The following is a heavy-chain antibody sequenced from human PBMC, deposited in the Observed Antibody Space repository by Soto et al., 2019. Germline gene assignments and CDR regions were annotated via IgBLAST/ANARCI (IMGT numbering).Heavy chain of an antibody. V-gene: IGHV3-30-3*01. D-gene: IGHD2-15*01. Sequence: QVQLVESGGGVVQPGRSLRLSCAASGFTFRTYAMHWVRQAPGKGLEWVAVISYDGSNKYYADSVKGRFTISRDNSKNTLYLQMNSLRAEDTAVYYCARDVGDYFDYWGQGTLVTVSS. CDR1: GFTFRTYA. J-gene: IGHJ4*02. CDR2: ISYDGSNK. CDR3: ARDVGDYFDY.